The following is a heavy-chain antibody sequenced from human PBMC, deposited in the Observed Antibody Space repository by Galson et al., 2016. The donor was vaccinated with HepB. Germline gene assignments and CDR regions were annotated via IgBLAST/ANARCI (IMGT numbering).Heavy chain of an antibody. J-gene: IGHJ5*02. CDR2: ISSSGDST. D-gene: IGHD6-19*01. CDR3: AREGSGSVAGPRWFDP. CDR1: GFTFINYA. V-gene: IGHV3-23*01. Sequence: SLRLSCAASGFTFINYAMTWVRQAPGKGLEWVSDISSSGDSTYYADSVKGRFTISRDNSTNTLNLQMNSLRAEDTAVYYCAREGSGSVAGPRWFDPWGQGTLVTVSS.